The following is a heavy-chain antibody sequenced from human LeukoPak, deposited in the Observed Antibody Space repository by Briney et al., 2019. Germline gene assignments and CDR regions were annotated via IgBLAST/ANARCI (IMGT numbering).Heavy chain of an antibody. Sequence: ASVKVSCKASGYTFTGYYMHWVRQASGQGLEWMGWINPNSGGTNYAQKFQGRVTMTRDTSISTAYMELSRLRSDDTAVYYCARVLWFGELFDYWGQGTLVTVSS. CDR1: GYTFTGYY. J-gene: IGHJ4*02. CDR3: ARVLWFGELFDY. V-gene: IGHV1-2*02. CDR2: INPNSGGT. D-gene: IGHD3-10*01.